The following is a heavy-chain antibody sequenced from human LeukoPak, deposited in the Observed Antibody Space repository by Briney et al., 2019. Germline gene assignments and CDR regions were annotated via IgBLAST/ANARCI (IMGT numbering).Heavy chain of an antibody. Sequence: GGSLRLSCAASGFTFNSFAMTWVRQAPGKGLEWVSSISASGDSTYYADSVQGRFTISRDNSKSTLYLQMSSLIAEDTAVYYCAKGAGSSGWYPNDYWGQGTLVTVSS. D-gene: IGHD6-19*01. CDR2: ISASGDST. V-gene: IGHV3-23*01. CDR1: GFTFNSFA. J-gene: IGHJ4*02. CDR3: AKGAGSSGWYPNDY.